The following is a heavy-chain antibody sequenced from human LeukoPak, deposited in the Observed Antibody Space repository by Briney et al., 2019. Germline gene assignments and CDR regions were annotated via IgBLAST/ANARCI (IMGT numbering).Heavy chain of an antibody. CDR1: GSSFSSYG. Sequence: GGSLRLSCVASGSSFSSYGMHWVRQAPGKGLEWVAFIRYDGSNKYYADSVKGRFTISRDNSKNTLYLQMNSLRVEDTALYYCAKYYRENSGASPLDYWGQGTRVTVSS. D-gene: IGHD3-22*01. V-gene: IGHV3-30*02. J-gene: IGHJ4*02. CDR3: AKYYRENSGASPLDY. CDR2: IRYDGSNK.